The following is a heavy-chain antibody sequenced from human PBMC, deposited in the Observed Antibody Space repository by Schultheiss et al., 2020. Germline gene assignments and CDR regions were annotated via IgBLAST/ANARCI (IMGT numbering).Heavy chain of an antibody. J-gene: IGHJ3*02. V-gene: IGHV1-18*04. CDR2: ISAYNGNT. D-gene: IGHD3-3*01. CDR3: ARDLLLPGEWLLTLGAFDI. CDR1: GYTFTSYG. Sequence: ASVKVSCKASGYTFTSYGISWVRQAPGQGLEWMGWISAYNGNTNYAQKLQGRVTMTTDTSTSTAYMELSSLRSEDTAVYYCARDLLLPGEWLLTLGAFDIWGQGTMVTVS.